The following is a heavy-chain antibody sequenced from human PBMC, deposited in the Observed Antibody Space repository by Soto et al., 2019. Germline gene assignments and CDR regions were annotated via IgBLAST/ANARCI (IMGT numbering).Heavy chain of an antibody. V-gene: IGHV1-18*01. CDR1: GYTFTSYG. D-gene: IGHD1-7*01. CDR3: ARDREYHWNYHWLEP. CDR2: ISTYNGNT. Sequence: QVQLVQSGAEVKKPGASVKVSCKASGYTFTSYGITWVRQAPGQGLEWMGWISTYNGNTNFAQKLQGRVTMTTETSTSTAYMELRSLRSDDTAVYYCARDREYHWNYHWLEPWGQGTLVTVSS. J-gene: IGHJ5*02.